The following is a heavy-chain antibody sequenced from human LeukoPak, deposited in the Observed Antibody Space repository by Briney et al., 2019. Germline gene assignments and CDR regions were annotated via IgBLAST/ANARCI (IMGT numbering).Heavy chain of an antibody. CDR2: MNPNSGDT. V-gene: IGHV1-2*02. J-gene: IGHJ4*02. CDR3: ARALPSAG. Sequence: GASVKVSCKASGYTFTANYIHWVRQAPGQGLEWMGWMNPNSGDTNYAQKFQGRVSMTRDTSITTAYMELTRLTFDDTAMYYCARALPSAGWGQGTLVTVSS. D-gene: IGHD6-25*01. CDR1: GYTFTANY.